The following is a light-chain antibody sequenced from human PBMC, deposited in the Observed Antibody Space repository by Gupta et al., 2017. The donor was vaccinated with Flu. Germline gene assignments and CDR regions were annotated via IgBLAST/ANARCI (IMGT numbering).Light chain of an antibody. V-gene: IGKV3-15*01. CDR2: GAS. J-gene: IGKJ1*01. CDR1: ESVKNN. CDR3: QQNHRWPEP. Sequence: GKRVTLFCRASESVKNNLVWYQMRPGLAPRLLIYGASRRGTGVPDRFSGSGSGTEFTLTVSSLQSDDLGIYYCQQNHRWPEPFGQGT.